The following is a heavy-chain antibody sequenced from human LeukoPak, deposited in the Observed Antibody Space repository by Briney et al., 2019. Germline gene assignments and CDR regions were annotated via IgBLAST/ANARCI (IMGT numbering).Heavy chain of an antibody. V-gene: IGHV4-30-2*01. CDR1: GGPISSGGYS. D-gene: IGHD1-26*01. CDR3: ARDRAGLGLLDF. CDR2: IFQSGSP. Sequence: SGTLSLTCAVSGGPISSGGYSWTWIRQPPGKGLEWIGYIFQSGSPSYNPSLRSRVTISVDTSRNHFSLELISVTAADTAMYYCARDRAGLGLLDFWGQGTMVTVSS. J-gene: IGHJ3*01.